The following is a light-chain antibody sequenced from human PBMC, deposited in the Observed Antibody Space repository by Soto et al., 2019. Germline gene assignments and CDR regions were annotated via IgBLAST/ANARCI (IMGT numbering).Light chain of an antibody. CDR1: QSVRSS. CDR2: DAS. CDR3: QQRSNWPGT. V-gene: IGKV3-11*01. Sequence: EIVMTQSPATLSLSPGERATLSCRASQSVRSSLAWYQQQPGQAPRLLIFDASNRATGIPPRFSGSGSGIDFTLTINSLEPEDFVVYYCQQRSNWPGTFGQGTKVDIK. J-gene: IGKJ1*01.